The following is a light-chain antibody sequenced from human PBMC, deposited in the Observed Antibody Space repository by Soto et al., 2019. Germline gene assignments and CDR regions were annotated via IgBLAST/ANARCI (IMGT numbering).Light chain of an antibody. CDR2: GAS. Sequence: EIVLTQSPGTLSLSPGERATLSCRASQSVYNNYLAWYQQKPGQTPRLLVNGASNRATGIPDRFSGGGSGTDFTLTISRLEPEDFAVYYCQQYGLPPPSFGQGTRVEIK. V-gene: IGKV3-20*01. CDR3: QQYGLPPPS. J-gene: IGKJ2*01. CDR1: QSVYNNY.